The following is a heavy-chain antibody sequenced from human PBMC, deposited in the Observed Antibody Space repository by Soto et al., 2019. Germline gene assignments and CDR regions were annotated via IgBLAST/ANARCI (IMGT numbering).Heavy chain of an antibody. Sequence: QMQLVESGGGVVQPGRSLRLSCAASGFSFRNYNLHWVRQAPGKGLEWVAVVSHDGVNKHYAESVKGRLSISRDSSRDILYLQMNSLRPEDTAVYYCVRETQFVMVVVPTRGSPGAFYRWGQGTMGTVSS. J-gene: IGHJ3*02. CDR2: VSHDGVNK. CDR3: VRETQFVMVVVPTRGSPGAFYR. CDR1: GFSFRNYN. V-gene: IGHV3-30-3*01. D-gene: IGHD2-15*01.